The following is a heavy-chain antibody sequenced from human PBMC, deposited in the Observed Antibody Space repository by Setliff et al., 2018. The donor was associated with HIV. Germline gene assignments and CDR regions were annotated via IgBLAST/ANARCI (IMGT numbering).Heavy chain of an antibody. D-gene: IGHD6-19*01. V-gene: IGHV1-18*01. CDR2: ISAYNGNT. CDR3: ARDPPSSGWYRADY. CDR1: GYTFTSYG. J-gene: IGHJ4*02. Sequence: GASVKVSCKASGYTFTSYGISWVRQAPGQGLEWMGWISAYNGNTDYAQKLQGRVTLTTDTSTSTAYMELRSLRSDVTAVYYCARDPPSSGWYRADYWGQGTLVTVSS.